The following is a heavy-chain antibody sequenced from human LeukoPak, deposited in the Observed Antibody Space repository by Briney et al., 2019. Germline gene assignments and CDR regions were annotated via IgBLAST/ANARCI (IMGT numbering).Heavy chain of an antibody. Sequence: PGRSLRLSCAASGFTFSSYAMHWVRQAPGKGLEWVAVISYDGSNKYYADSVKGRFTISRDNSKSTLYLQMNSLRAEDTAVYYSARDPSRGYCSGGSCAMPGVTFDYWGQGTLVTVSS. CDR3: ARDPSRGYCSGGSCAMPGVTFDY. CDR2: ISYDGSNK. D-gene: IGHD2-15*01. CDR1: GFTFSSYA. V-gene: IGHV3-30*04. J-gene: IGHJ4*02.